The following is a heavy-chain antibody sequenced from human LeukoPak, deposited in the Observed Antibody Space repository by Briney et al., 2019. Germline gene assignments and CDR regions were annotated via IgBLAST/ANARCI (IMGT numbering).Heavy chain of an antibody. CDR2: VSDNGIFT. CDR3: ASDLRGRFDY. V-gene: IGHV3-23*01. D-gene: IGHD3-10*01. Sequence: PGGSLRLSCAASGFTLSNYSMTWVRQAPGKGLEWVSVVSDNGIFTYYADSVKGRFTISRDNSENTLYLQMDSLRAEDTAFYYCASDLRGRFDYWGQGALVTVSS. CDR1: GFTLSNYS. J-gene: IGHJ4*02.